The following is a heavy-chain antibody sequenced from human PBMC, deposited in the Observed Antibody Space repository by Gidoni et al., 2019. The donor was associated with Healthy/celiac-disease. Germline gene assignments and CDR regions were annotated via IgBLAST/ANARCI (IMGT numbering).Heavy chain of an antibody. Sequence: QLQLQESGPGLVKPSETLSLTCTVSGGSISSSSYYWGWIRQPPGKGLEWIGSIYYSGSTYYNPSLKSRVTISVDTSKNQFSLKLSSVTAADTAVYYCLAAAGILWDTFDYWGQGTLVTVSS. CDR2: IYYSGST. CDR1: GGSISSSSYY. J-gene: IGHJ4*02. D-gene: IGHD6-13*01. CDR3: LAAAGILWDTFDY. V-gene: IGHV4-39*01.